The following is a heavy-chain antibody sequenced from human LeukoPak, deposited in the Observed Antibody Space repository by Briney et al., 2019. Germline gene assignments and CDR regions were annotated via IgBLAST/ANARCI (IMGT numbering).Heavy chain of an antibody. D-gene: IGHD6-13*01. V-gene: IGHV3-21*01. Sequence: GGSLRLSCAASGFTFSSYSMNWVRQAPGKGLEWVSSISSSSYIYYADSVKGRFTISRDNAKNSLYLQMNSLRAEDTAVYYCARDSRSLAAAXTXFXXWGQXTLV. CDR2: ISSSSYI. CDR3: ARDSRSLAAAXTXFXX. J-gene: IGHJ4*02. CDR1: GFTFSSYS.